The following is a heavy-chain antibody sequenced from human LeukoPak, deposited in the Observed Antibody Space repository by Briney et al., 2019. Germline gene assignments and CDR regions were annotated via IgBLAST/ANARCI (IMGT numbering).Heavy chain of an antibody. CDR1: GYGFSSYW. V-gene: IGHV5-51*01. Sequence: GESLKISCKGSGYGFSSYWIGWVRQMPGKGLEWMGIIYPGDSETRYSPTFQGQVTLSADKSISTAYLQWSSLRASDTAIYYCARHDQLGEQALSIIYWGQGTPVTVSS. J-gene: IGHJ4*02. D-gene: IGHD7-27*01. CDR2: IYPGDSET. CDR3: ARHDQLGEQALSIIY.